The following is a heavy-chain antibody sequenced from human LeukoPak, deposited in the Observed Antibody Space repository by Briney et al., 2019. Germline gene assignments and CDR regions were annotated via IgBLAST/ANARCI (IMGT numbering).Heavy chain of an antibody. Sequence: PSETLSLTCTVSGGSISSGSYYWSWIRQPAGKGLEWIGRIYTSGSTNYNPSLKSRVTISVDTSKNQFSLKLSSVTAAVTAVYYCARERRGDSSSWQGGWGQGTLVTVSS. D-gene: IGHD6-13*01. CDR2: IYTSGST. J-gene: IGHJ4*02. CDR3: ARERRGDSSSWQGG. CDR1: GGSISSGSYY. V-gene: IGHV4-61*02.